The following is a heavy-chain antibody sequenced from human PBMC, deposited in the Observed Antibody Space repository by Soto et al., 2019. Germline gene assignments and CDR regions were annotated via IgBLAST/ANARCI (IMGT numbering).Heavy chain of an antibody. D-gene: IGHD1-26*01. Sequence: GGSLRLSCAASGFTFSSYEMNWVRQAPGKGLEWVSYISSSGSTIYYADSVKGRFTISRDNAKNSLYLQMNSLRAEDTAVYYCARDREWELPDAFDIWGQGTMVTVS. V-gene: IGHV3-48*03. CDR2: ISSSGSTI. J-gene: IGHJ3*02. CDR3: ARDREWELPDAFDI. CDR1: GFTFSSYE.